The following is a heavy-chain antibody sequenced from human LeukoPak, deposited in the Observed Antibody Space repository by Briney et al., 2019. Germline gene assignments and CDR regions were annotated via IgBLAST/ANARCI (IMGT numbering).Heavy chain of an antibody. CDR1: GFTFSRYA. CDR3: ARDRYCSSTSCRDAFDI. Sequence: GVLTLSCAASGFTFSRYAMHWVRQAPGKGLEYVSAISSNGGSTYYANSVKGRFTISRDNSKNALYLQMGSLRAEDMAVYYCARDRYCSSTSCRDAFDIWGQGTMVTVSS. D-gene: IGHD2-2*01. CDR2: ISSNGGST. V-gene: IGHV3-64*01. J-gene: IGHJ3*02.